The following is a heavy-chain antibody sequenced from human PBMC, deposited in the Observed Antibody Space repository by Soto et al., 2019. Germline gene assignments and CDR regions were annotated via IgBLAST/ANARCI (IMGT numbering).Heavy chain of an antibody. CDR2: ISSTTNYI. CDR3: ARESEDLTSNFDY. Sequence: GGSLRLSCAASGFTFTRYSMNWVRQAPGKGLEWVSSISSTTNYIYYGDSMKGRFTISRDNAKNSLYLEMNSLRAEDTAVYYCARESEDLTSNFDYWGQGXLVTVYS. CDR1: GFTFTRYS. J-gene: IGHJ4*02. V-gene: IGHV3-21*06.